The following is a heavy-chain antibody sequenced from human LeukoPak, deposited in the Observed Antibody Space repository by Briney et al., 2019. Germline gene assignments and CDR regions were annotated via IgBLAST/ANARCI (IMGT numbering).Heavy chain of an antibody. Sequence: PSETLSLTCTVSGGSISSGGYYWSWIRQHPGQGLEWLGYIYYSGSTYYNPSLKSRVTISVDTSKNQFSLKLSSVTAADTAVYYCAREGYCSGGSCYAFDYWGQGTLVTVSS. V-gene: IGHV4-31*03. J-gene: IGHJ4*02. CDR3: AREGYCSGGSCYAFDY. CDR2: IYYSGST. CDR1: GGSISSGGYY. D-gene: IGHD2-15*01.